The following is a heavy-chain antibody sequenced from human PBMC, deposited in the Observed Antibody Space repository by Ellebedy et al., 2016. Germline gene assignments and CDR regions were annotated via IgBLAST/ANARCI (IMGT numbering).Heavy chain of an antibody. CDR3: ATPLEGYSSSPPLDY. J-gene: IGHJ4*02. Sequence: GESLKISXVVSGFSFRSTWTSWVRQAPGKGLEWVANINQDGNGKYYVDSVRGRFTISRDNAKNSLYLQMNSLTVEDTAVYYCATPLEGYSSSPPLDYWGQGTLISVSS. D-gene: IGHD6-19*01. CDR1: GFSFRSTW. CDR2: INQDGNGK. V-gene: IGHV3-7*01.